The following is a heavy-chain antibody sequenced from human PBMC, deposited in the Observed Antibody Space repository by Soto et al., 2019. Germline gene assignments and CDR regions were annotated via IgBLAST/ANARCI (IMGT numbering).Heavy chain of an antibody. J-gene: IGHJ6*02. CDR2: IYYSGST. Sequence: SETLSLTCTVSGGSISSSSYYWGWFRQPPGKGLEWIGSIYYSGSTYYNPSLKSRVTISVHTSKNQFSLKLSSVTAADTDVYYCAKIVVVVAATDALWYDGMDVWAQRTTVTVSS. V-gene: IGHV4-39*01. D-gene: IGHD2-15*01. CDR3: AKIVVVVAATDALWYDGMDV. CDR1: GGSISSSSYY.